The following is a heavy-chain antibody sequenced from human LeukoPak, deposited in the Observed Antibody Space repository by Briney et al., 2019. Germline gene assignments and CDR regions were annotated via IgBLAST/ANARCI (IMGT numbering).Heavy chain of an antibody. Sequence: SETLSLTCAVYGGSFSGYYWSWIRQPPGKGLEWIGEINHSGSTNYNPSLKSRVTISVDTSKNQFSLKLSSVTAADTAVYYCARFSGSHDAFDIWGQGTMVTVSS. CDR3: ARFSGSHDAFDI. CDR2: INHSGST. CDR1: GGSFSGYY. D-gene: IGHD3-10*01. V-gene: IGHV4-34*01. J-gene: IGHJ3*02.